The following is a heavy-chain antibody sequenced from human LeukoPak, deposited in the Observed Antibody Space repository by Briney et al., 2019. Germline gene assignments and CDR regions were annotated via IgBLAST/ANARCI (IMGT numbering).Heavy chain of an antibody. CDR1: GYSFNTYW. CDR3: AREGRSSAPMDY. D-gene: IGHD6-6*01. V-gene: IGHV5-51*01. J-gene: IGHJ4*02. CDR2: IYPGDSDT. Sequence: GESLKISCKGSGYSFNTYWIGWVRQMPGKGLEWMGIIYPGDSDTRYSPSFQDQVTLSADKSLGTAYLQWGSLKASDTVMYYCAREGRSSAPMDYWGQGTLVTVSS.